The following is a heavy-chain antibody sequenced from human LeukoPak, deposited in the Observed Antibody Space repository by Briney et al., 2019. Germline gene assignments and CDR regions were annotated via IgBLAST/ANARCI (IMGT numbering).Heavy chain of an antibody. V-gene: IGHV1-3*04. CDR2: INTGNGNT. CDR3: ARVPRIVVAGDYFDY. Sequence: ASVKVSCKASGYTFTYYAIHWVRQAPGQRLEWMGWINTGNGNTQYSQKFQGRVTITRDTSASTAYMELSTLRSEDTAVYYCARVPRIVVAGDYFDYWGQGTLVTVSS. D-gene: IGHD6-19*01. J-gene: IGHJ4*02. CDR1: GYTFTYYA.